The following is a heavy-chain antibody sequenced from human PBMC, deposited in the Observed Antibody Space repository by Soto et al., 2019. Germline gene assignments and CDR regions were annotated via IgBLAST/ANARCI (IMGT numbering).Heavy chain of an antibody. V-gene: IGHV3-23*01. CDR2: ISGSGGST. CDR1: GFTFSSYA. D-gene: IGHD6-13*01. J-gene: IGHJ6*02. Sequence: PGGSLRLSCAASGFTFSSYAMSWVRQAPGEGLEWVSAISGSGGSTYYADSVKGRFTISRDNSKNTLYLQMNSLRAEDTAVYYCANDPGDPVTAPIGGSWYDSYYYYGMDVWGQGTTVTVSS. CDR3: ANDPGDPVTAPIGGSWYDSYYYYGMDV.